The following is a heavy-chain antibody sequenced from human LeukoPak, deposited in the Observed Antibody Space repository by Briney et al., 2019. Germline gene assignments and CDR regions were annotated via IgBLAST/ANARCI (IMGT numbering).Heavy chain of an antibody. Sequence: PGRSPRLSCAASGFTFSSYGMHWVRQAPGKGLEWVAVIWYDGSNKYYADSVKGRFTISRDNSKNTLYLQMNSLRAEDTAVYYCAKAQKPNWNYVIDYWGQGTLVTVSS. CDR2: IWYDGSNK. J-gene: IGHJ4*02. CDR3: AKAQKPNWNYVIDY. V-gene: IGHV3-33*06. D-gene: IGHD1-7*01. CDR1: GFTFSSYG.